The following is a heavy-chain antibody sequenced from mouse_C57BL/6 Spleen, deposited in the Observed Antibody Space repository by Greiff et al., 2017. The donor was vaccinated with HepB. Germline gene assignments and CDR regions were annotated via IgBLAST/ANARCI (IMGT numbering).Heavy chain of an antibody. CDR2: IDPSDSYT. D-gene: IGHD1-1*01. Sequence: VQLQQPGAELVKPGASVKLSCKASGYTFTSYWMQWVKQRPGQGLEWIGEIDPSDSYTNYNQKFKGKATLTVDTSSSTAYMQLSSLTSEDSAVYDCARSDEFITKYFDVWGTGTTVTVSS. CDR1: GYTFTSYW. J-gene: IGHJ1*03. CDR3: ARSDEFITKYFDV. V-gene: IGHV1-50*01.